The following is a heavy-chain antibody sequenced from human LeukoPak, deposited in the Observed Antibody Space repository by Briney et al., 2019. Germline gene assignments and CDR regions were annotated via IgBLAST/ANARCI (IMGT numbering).Heavy chain of an antibody. CDR1: GYTFTSYA. V-gene: IGHV1-2*02. D-gene: IGHD5-24*01. CDR3: ARDRYGDGFAHFDY. J-gene: IGHJ4*02. CDR2: ITPSGDT. Sequence: SVKVSCKASGYTFTSYAMHCVRQAPGQGLEWMGWITPSGDTNYPQKFQGRVAITSDTSITTAYMDLSRLTSDDTAVYYCARDRYGDGFAHFDYWGQGALVTVSS.